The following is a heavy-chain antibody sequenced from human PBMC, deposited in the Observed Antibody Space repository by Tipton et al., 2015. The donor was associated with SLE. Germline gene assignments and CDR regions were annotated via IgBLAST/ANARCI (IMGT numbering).Heavy chain of an antibody. CDR3: ARRAAAGLRH. Sequence: TLSLTCAVYGGSFSGYYWSWIRQPPGKGLEWIGETNHSGSTNYNPSLKSRVTISVDTSKNQISLKLSSVTAADTAVYYCARRAAAGLRHWGQGTLVTVSS. CDR1: GGSFSGYY. V-gene: IGHV4-34*01. J-gene: IGHJ1*01. D-gene: IGHD6-13*01. CDR2: TNHSGST.